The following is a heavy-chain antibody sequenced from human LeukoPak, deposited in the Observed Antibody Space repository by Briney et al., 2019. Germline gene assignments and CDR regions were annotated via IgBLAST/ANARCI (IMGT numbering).Heavy chain of an antibody. CDR3: ARGLFGVAIPNFDY. CDR1: GYTFTTYY. Sequence: ASVKVSCKASGYTFTTYYIHWVRQAPGQGLEWMGELNPSGGSTTYKHKFQGRVFMTGDTSTSTVYMELRSLRSDDTAVYYCARGLFGVAIPNFDYWGQGTLVTVSS. D-gene: IGHD3-3*01. J-gene: IGHJ4*02. V-gene: IGHV1-46*01. CDR2: LNPSGGST.